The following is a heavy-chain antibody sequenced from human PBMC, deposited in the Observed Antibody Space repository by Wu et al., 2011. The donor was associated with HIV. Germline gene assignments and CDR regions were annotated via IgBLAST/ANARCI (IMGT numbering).Heavy chain of an antibody. Sequence: QVQLVQSGAEMKKPGASVKVSCKTSGYTFTGYYIHWVRQAPGQGLEWMGWISTYSGNTKYAQRLQGRVTMTTDTPANTAYMELRSLRSDDTAVYYCARDESGSSSFYGMDVWGQGTTVTVSS. CDR1: GYTFTGYY. CDR2: ISTYSGNT. V-gene: IGHV1-18*04. J-gene: IGHJ6*02. CDR3: ARDESGSSSFYGMDV. D-gene: IGHD1-26*01.